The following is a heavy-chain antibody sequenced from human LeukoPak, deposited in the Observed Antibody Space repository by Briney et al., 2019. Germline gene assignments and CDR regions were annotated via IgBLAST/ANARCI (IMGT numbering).Heavy chain of an antibody. Sequence: PGGSLRFSCTASGFTFGDYAMSWFRQAPGKGLEWVGFIRSKAYGGTTEYAASVKGRFTISRDDSKSIAYLQMNSLKTEDTAVYYCTRGRRIVGAPTECDYWGQGTLVTVSS. V-gene: IGHV3-49*03. CDR3: TRGRRIVGAPTECDY. J-gene: IGHJ4*02. CDR1: GFTFGDYA. CDR2: IRSKAYGGTT. D-gene: IGHD1-26*01.